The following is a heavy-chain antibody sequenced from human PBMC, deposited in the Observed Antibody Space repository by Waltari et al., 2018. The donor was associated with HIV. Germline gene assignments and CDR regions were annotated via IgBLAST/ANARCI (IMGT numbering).Heavy chain of an antibody. J-gene: IGHJ3*02. CDR1: GYTSTSYD. CDR2: MNPNSGNT. V-gene: IGHV1-8*01. D-gene: IGHD5-18*01. Sequence: QVQLVQSGAAVKKPGASVKVSCKASGYTSTSYDINWVRQATGQGLEWMGWMNPNSGNTGYAQKFQGRVTMTRNTSISTAYMELSSLRSEDTAVYYCARVTAAKGAFDIWGQGTMVTVSS. CDR3: ARVTAAKGAFDI.